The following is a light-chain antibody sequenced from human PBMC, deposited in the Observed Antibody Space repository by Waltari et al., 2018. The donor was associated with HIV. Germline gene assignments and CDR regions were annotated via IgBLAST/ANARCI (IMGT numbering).Light chain of an antibody. V-gene: IGLV1-44*01. Sequence: QSVLTQPPSASGTPGQRATVSCSGSGSNIGGNPVNWYQQLTGTTPKLLILSNNRRPLVVPDRFSGSKSGTSASLAISVLQSEDEADYYCAAWDDRLNGVVFGGGTKLTVL. CDR2: SNN. CDR3: AAWDDRLNGVV. J-gene: IGLJ2*01. CDR1: GSNIGGNP.